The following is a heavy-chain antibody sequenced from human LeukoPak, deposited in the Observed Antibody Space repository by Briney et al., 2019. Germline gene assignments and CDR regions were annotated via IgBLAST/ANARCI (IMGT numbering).Heavy chain of an antibody. J-gene: IGHJ4*02. CDR1: GYTFTGYY. CDR3: ARALIRFLEWLPSFDY. Sequence: ASVKVSCKASGYTFTGYYMHWVRQAPGQGLEWMGWINPNSGGTNYAQKFQGRVTMTRDTSISTAYMELSRLRSDDTAVYYCARALIRFLEWLPSFDYWGQGTLVTVSS. V-gene: IGHV1-2*02. CDR2: INPNSGGT. D-gene: IGHD3-3*01.